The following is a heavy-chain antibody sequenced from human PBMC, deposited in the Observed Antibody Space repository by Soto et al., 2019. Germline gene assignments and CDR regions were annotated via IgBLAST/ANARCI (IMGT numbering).Heavy chain of an antibody. D-gene: IGHD3-9*01. V-gene: IGHV4-34*01. CDR3: AREAYYDILTGYYPNFDY. CDR2: INHSGST. Sequence: SETLPLTCAVYGGSFSGYYWSWIRQPPGKGLEWIGEINHSGSTNYNPSLKSRVTISVDTSKNQFSLKLSSVTAADTAVYYCAREAYYDILTGYYPNFDYWGQGTLVTVSS. CDR1: GGSFSGYY. J-gene: IGHJ4*02.